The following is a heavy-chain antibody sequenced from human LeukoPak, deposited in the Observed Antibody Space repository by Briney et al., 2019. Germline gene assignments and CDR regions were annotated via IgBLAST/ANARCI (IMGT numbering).Heavy chain of an antibody. CDR2: ISGSGGST. CDR1: GFTFSSYG. D-gene: IGHD3-10*01. J-gene: IGHJ4*02. CDR3: AKDHSAMVRGVIGR. Sequence: GGSLRLSCAASGFTFSSYGMSWVRQAPGKGLEWVSAISGSGGSTYYADSVKGRFTISRDNSKNTLYLQMNSLRAEDTAVYYCAKDHSAMVRGVIGRWGQGTLVTVSS. V-gene: IGHV3-23*01.